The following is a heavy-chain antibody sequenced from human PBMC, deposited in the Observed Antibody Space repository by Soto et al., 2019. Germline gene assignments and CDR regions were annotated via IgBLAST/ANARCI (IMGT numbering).Heavy chain of an antibody. CDR1: GYKFTSYG. CDR3: ATIGTTGTTSPYYYYMDV. V-gene: IGHV1-18*01. CDR2: ISAYNRNT. D-gene: IGHD1-1*01. J-gene: IGHJ6*03. Sequence: VKVLCKVSGYKFTSYGVSRVREPQEKGLEGKGSISAYNRNTNYAQKLQGRVTMTEDTSKATAYMELSSLRSEDTAVHYCATIGTTGTTSPYYYYMDVWGKGTTVTVSS.